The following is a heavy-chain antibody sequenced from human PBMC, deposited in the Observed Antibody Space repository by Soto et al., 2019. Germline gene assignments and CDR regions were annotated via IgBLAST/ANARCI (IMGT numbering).Heavy chain of an antibody. V-gene: IGHV3-48*03. J-gene: IGHJ5*02. CDR2: ISGSGTTT. CDR3: TRVLYGTS. Sequence: GGSLRLSCAGYGFTFSSYEMNWVRQAPGKGLEWVSFISGSGTTTYYADSVGGRFTISRDNTKNSLYLQMNSLSAEDTGVYYCTRVLYGTSWGQGTLVTVSS. D-gene: IGHD2-2*02. CDR1: GFTFSSYE.